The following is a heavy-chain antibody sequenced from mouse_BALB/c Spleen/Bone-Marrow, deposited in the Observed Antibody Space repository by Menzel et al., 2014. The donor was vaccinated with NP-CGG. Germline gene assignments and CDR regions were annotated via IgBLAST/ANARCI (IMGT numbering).Heavy chain of an antibody. CDR1: GYTFTSYW. Sequence: LQQSGSELVRPGASVKLSCKASGYTFTSYWMHWEKQRPGQGLEWIGNIYPGSGSTNYDEKFKSKATLTVDTSSSTAYMQLSSLTSEDSAVYYCTRYYGYYAMDYWGQGTSVTVSS. D-gene: IGHD1-2*01. V-gene: IGHV1S22*01. J-gene: IGHJ4*01. CDR2: IYPGSGST. CDR3: TRYYGYYAMDY.